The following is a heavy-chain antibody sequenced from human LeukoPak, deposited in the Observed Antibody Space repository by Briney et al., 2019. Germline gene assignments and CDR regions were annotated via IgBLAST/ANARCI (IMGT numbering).Heavy chain of an antibody. CDR1: AFTYTRYG. J-gene: IGHJ4*02. CDR2: IWYDGSNK. Sequence: GGSLRLACAVSAFTYTRYGMHWVRQARGKGMGWVAVIWYDGSNKYYADSVKGRFTISRDNSTNTLYLLMNSLRAEDTAVYYCGRDKDTAMVTGIDSWGQGTPVTVSS. V-gene: IGHV3-33*01. D-gene: IGHD5-18*01. CDR3: GRDKDTAMVTGIDS.